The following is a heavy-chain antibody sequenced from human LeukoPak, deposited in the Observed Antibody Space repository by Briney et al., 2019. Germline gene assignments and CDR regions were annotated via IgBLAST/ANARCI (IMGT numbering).Heavy chain of an antibody. V-gene: IGHV3-48*03. Sequence: GGSLRLSCTVSEFTFSSYEMNWVRQAPGKGLEWVSYISSSGSTVYYADSVKGRFTISRDNAKNSVYLQMNSLRAEDTAVYYCAKSFFPSRGRYFDWLLPHPGFADYWGQGTLVTVSS. CDR2: ISSSGSTV. CDR3: AKSFFPSRGRYFDWLLPHPGFADY. D-gene: IGHD3-9*01. J-gene: IGHJ4*02. CDR1: EFTFSSYE.